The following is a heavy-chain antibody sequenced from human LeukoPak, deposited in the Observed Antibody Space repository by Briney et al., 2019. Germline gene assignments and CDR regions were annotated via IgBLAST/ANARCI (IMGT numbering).Heavy chain of an antibody. Sequence: SETLSLTCTVSGGSINNYYCSWIRQPPGKGLEWIGYVFYSGTALYNPSVKSRVTMSVDTSKTQFSLKLTSVTAADTAVYYCARHKSVSYDAFDLWGRGTMVTVSS. V-gene: IGHV4-59*08. D-gene: IGHD3-10*01. CDR2: VFYSGTA. CDR1: GGSINNYY. J-gene: IGHJ3*01. CDR3: ARHKSVSYDAFDL.